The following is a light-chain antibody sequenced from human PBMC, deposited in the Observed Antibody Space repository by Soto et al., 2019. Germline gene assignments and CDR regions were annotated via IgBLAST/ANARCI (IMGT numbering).Light chain of an antibody. V-gene: IGLV2-14*01. J-gene: IGLJ1*01. Sequence: QSALTQPASVSGSPGQSITISCTGTSRDVGGYNYVSWYQHHPGKAPKLMIYEVSNRPSGVSNRFSGVKAGNTASLTNSGLXXXXXADYYCSSYTSSSTYVFGTGTKVT. CDR2: EVS. CDR3: SSYTSSSTYV. CDR1: SRDVGGYNY.